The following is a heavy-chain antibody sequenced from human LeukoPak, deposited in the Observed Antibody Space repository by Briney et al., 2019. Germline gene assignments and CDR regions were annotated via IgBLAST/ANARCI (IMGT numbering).Heavy chain of an antibody. CDR3: AKCKEDIVVVVAATPHY. D-gene: IGHD2-15*01. CDR2: ISGSGGST. CDR1: GFTFSSYA. J-gene: IGHJ4*02. Sequence: PGGSLRLSCAASGFTFSSYAMSWVRQAPGKGLEWVSAISGSGGSTYYADSVKGRFTISRDNSKNTLYLQMNSLRAEDTAVYYCAKCKEDIVVVVAATPHYWGQGTLVTVSS. V-gene: IGHV3-23*01.